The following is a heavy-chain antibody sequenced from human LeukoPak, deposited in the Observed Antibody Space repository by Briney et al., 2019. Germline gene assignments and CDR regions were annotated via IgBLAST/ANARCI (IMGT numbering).Heavy chain of an antibody. CDR1: GLTFSSYD. CDR2: IGATGDT. D-gene: IGHD1-1*01. J-gene: IGHJ3*02. CDR3: VLGAYWNVDKNAFHI. Sequence: PGGSLRLSCAAFGLTFSSYDMHWIRQAPGKGLEWVSTIGATGDTYYIDSVKDRFTISRENAKKSVYLQLSSLNAEDTAVYFCVLGAYWNVDKNAFHIWGPGTMVTVS. V-gene: IGHV3-13*01.